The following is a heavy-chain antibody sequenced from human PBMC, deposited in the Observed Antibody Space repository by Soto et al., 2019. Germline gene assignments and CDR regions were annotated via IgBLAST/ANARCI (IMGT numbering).Heavy chain of an antibody. CDR3: ARPLWRDDYNWGYFDL. CDR1: GFTFSSYA. V-gene: IGHV3-30-3*01. D-gene: IGHD4-4*01. Sequence: GGSLRLSCAASGFTFSSYAMHWVRQAPGKGLEWVVVISYDGSNKYYADSVKGRFTISRDNSKNTLYLQMNSLRLEDTAVYYCARPLWRDDYNWGYFDLWGRGTLVTVSS. CDR2: ISYDGSNK. J-gene: IGHJ2*01.